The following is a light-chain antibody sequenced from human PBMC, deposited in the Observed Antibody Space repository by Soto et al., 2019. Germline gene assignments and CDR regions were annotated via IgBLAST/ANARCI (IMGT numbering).Light chain of an antibody. CDR1: SSDVGRYEY. CDR2: DVT. Sequence: QSALTQPRSVSGSPGQSVTISCTGTSSDVGRYEYVSWYQQHPGKAPKLIIYDVTERPAGVPDRFSGSKSGYTASLTVSGLQTEDEAFYYCSSSAGIYHYLVFGGGTKLTVL. CDR3: SSSAGIYHYLV. J-gene: IGLJ3*02. V-gene: IGLV2-11*01.